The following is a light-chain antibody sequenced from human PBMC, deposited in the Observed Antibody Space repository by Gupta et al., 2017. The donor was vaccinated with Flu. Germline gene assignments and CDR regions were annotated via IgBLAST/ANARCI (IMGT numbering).Light chain of an antibody. V-gene: IGLV3-21*02. CDR1: NIATQS. CDR2: ENY. Sequence: SYVLTQPPSVSVAPGQMAWLTGGGNNIATQSVHWYQQRPGQAPVLVVYENYHRPSGISERFSGSNSGSTATLTITRAEAGDEADYYCQVWDSSSDHPVFGGGTRLTVL. J-gene: IGLJ3*02. CDR3: QVWDSSSDHPV.